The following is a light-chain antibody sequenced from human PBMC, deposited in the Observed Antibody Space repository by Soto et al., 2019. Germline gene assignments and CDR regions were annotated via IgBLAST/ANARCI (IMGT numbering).Light chain of an antibody. CDR1: SSHVGGYNY. CDR3: SSYTTSNTRQIV. CDR2: DVT. V-gene: IGLV2-14*03. J-gene: IGLJ1*01. Sequence: QSVLTQPASVSGSPGQSITISCTGTSSHVGGYNYVSWYQHHPGKAPKLIIYDVTNRPSGVSNPFSGSKSGNTASLTISGLQPEDEADYYCSSYTTSNTRQIVFGTGTKLTVL.